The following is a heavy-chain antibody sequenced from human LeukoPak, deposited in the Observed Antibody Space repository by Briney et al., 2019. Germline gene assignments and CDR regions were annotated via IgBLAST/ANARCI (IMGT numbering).Heavy chain of an antibody. V-gene: IGHV1-69*13. CDR2: IIPIFGTA. CDR3: ARDEDYDILTMDV. D-gene: IGHD3-9*01. J-gene: IGHJ6*03. Sequence: ASVKVSCKASGGTFNSYAFTWVRQAPGQGLEWMGGIIPIFGTANYAQKFQGRLTITADDSTSTAYMELSSLRSEDTAVYFCARDEDYDILTMDVWGKGTTVTISS. CDR1: GGTFNSYA.